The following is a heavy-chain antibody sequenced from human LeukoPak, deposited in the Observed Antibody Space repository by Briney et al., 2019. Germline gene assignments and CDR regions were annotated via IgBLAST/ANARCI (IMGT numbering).Heavy chain of an antibody. CDR3: ARSVGRELLWFGELLD. D-gene: IGHD3-10*01. J-gene: IGHJ4*02. CDR1: GGSFSGYY. Sequence: PSETLSLTCAVYGGSFSGYYWSWLRQPPGKGLEWIGEINHSGSTNYNPSLKSRVTISVDTSKNQFSLKLSSVTAADTAVYYCARSVGRELLWFGELLDWGQGTLVTVSS. CDR2: INHSGST. V-gene: IGHV4-34*01.